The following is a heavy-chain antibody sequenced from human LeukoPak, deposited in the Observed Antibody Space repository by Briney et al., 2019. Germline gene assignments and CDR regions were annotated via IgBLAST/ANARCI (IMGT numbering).Heavy chain of an antibody. D-gene: IGHD1-1*01. Sequence: SDTLSLTCAVYGGCFSRYYWSWIRQSPGKGLEWIAESDHRGDTNYKPSVKSRVTISVDTSKNHFSVEVGSRSPADTAVYYCARGPTISETVYFGFGEQGTRVSVSS. V-gene: IGHV4-34*01. CDR3: ARGPTISETVYFGF. CDR1: GGCFSRYY. CDR2: SDHRGDT. J-gene: IGHJ4*02.